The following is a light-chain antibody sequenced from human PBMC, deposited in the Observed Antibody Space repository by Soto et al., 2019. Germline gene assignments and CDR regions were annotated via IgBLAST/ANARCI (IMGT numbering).Light chain of an antibody. CDR1: QSVSSN. CDR3: QQYNDWPLT. Sequence: IRMTQSPSTVPLSMGERVTITCRASQSVSSNLAWYQQKPGQAPRLLIYGAFTRATGIPARFSGTGSGTEFTLTISSLQSEDFALYYCQQYNDWPLTFGQGTKVDIK. J-gene: IGKJ1*01. CDR2: GAF. V-gene: IGKV3-15*01.